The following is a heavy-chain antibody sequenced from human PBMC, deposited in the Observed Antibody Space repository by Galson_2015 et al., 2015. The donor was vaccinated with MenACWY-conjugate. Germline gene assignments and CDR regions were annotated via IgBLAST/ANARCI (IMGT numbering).Heavy chain of an antibody. CDR1: GGSFSGYY. CDR3: AREVQYSYGYSKSSGREDY. J-gene: IGHJ4*02. Sequence: SLTCAVYGGSFSGYYWSWIRQPPGKGLEWIGEINHSGSTNYNPSLKSRVTISVDTSKNQFSLKLSSVTAADTAVYYCAREVQYSYGYSKSSGREDYWGQGTLVTVSS. CDR2: INHSGST. V-gene: IGHV4-34*01. D-gene: IGHD5-18*01.